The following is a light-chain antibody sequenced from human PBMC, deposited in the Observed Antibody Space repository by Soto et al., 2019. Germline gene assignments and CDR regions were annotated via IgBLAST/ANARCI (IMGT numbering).Light chain of an antibody. V-gene: IGKV1-39*01. CDR3: QHDYSPPLT. CDR1: QSINTY. CDR2: AAS. Sequence: DIQMTQSPSSMSASVGDRVTITCRASQSINTYLHWYQQKPGKAPNLLIYAASTLQSGVSSRFSGSGSGTDFTLTISSLQPEDFATYFCQHDYSPPLTFGGGTKVDIK. J-gene: IGKJ4*01.